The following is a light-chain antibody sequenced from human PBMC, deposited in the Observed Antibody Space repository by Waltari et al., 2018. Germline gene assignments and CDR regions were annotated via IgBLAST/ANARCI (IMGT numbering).Light chain of an antibody. V-gene: IGLV4-69*01. Sequence: QLVLTQSPSASASLGASVKLTCTLSSGHSHYAIAGHQQQPDKGPRYLMKVNSDGSPTKEAGIPERFSCSSSGAQRYLTISSLQSDDEADYYCQTWGTGIRVFGGGTKLTVL. CDR1: SGHSHYA. CDR2: VNSDGSP. CDR3: QTWGTGIRV. J-gene: IGLJ3*02.